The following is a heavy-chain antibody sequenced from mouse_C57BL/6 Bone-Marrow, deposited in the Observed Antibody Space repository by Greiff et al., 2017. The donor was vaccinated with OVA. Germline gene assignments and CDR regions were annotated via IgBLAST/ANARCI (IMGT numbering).Heavy chain of an antibody. CDR1: GYTFTDYY. Sequence: QVQLKQSGAELVRPGASVKLSCKASGYTFTDYYINWVKQRPGQGLEWIARIYPGSGNTYYNEKFKGKATLTAEKSSSTAYMQLSSLTSEDSAVYFCARSYGSSYDYAMDYWGQGTSVTVSS. V-gene: IGHV1-76*01. CDR3: ARSYGSSYDYAMDY. D-gene: IGHD1-1*01. J-gene: IGHJ4*01. CDR2: IYPGSGNT.